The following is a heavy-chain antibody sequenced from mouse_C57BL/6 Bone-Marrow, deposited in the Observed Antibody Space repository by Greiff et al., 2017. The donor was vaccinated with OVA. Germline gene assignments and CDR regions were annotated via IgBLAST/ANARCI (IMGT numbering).Heavy chain of an antibody. CDR2: IDPENGDT. D-gene: IGHD2-12*01. CDR1: GFNIQDDY. Sequence: EVQLQQSGAELVRPGASVKLSCTASGFNIQDDYMHWVKQRPEPGLEWIGWIDPENGDTEYASKFQGKATITADTSSNTAYLQLSSLTSEDTAVYYCTAYYKGWFAYWGQGTLVTVSA. CDR3: TAYYKGWFAY. J-gene: IGHJ3*01. V-gene: IGHV14-4*01.